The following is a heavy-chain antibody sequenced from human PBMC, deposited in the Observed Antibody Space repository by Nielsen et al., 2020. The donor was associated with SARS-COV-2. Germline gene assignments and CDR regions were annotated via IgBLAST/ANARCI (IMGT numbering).Heavy chain of an antibody. V-gene: IGHV3-7*03. J-gene: IGHJ4*02. D-gene: IGHD3-3*01. CDR2: IKQDGSEK. Sequence: VRQAPGKGLEWVANIKQDGSEKYYVDSVKGRFTISRDNAKNSLYLQTNSLRAEDTAVYYCARDYRGVLRFLEWPAYNDYWGQGTLVTVSS. CDR3: ARDYRGVLRFLEWPAYNDY.